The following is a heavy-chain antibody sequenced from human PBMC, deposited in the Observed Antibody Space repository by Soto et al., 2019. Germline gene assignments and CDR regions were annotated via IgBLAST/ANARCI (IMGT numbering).Heavy chain of an antibody. Sequence: GSLRLSCAASGFTFSSYSMNWVRQAPGKGLEWVSYISSSSSTIYYADSVKGRFTISRDNAKNSLYLQMNSLRDEDTAVYYCARDSAWDSSSWSGLVSYYYYGMDVWGQGTTVTVSS. J-gene: IGHJ6*02. CDR3: ARDSAWDSSSWSGLVSYYYYGMDV. CDR1: GFTFSSYS. D-gene: IGHD6-13*01. V-gene: IGHV3-48*02. CDR2: ISSSSSTI.